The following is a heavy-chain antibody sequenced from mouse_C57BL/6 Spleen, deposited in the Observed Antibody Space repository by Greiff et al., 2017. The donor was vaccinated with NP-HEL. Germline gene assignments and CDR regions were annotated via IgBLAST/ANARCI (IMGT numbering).Heavy chain of an antibody. CDR3: ARGAYYSNYEGYFDV. D-gene: IGHD2-5*01. J-gene: IGHJ1*03. V-gene: IGHV1-55*01. CDR1: GYTFTSYW. CDR2: IYPGSGST. Sequence: QVQLQQPGAEPVKPGASVKMSCKASGYTFTSYWITWVKQRPGPGLEWIGDIYPGSGSTNYNEKFKSKATLTVDTSSSTAYMQLSSLTSEDSAVYYCARGAYYSNYEGYFDVGGTGTTVTVSS.